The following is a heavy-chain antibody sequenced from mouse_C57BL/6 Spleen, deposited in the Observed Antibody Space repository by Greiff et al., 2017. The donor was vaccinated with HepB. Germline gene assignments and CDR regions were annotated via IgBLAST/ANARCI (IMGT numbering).Heavy chain of an antibody. CDR3: ARGRGSSYDYYAMDY. D-gene: IGHD1-1*01. V-gene: IGHV1-4*01. CDR1: GYTFTSYT. J-gene: IGHJ4*01. Sequence: VKLQQSGAELARPGASVKMSCKASGYTFTSYTMHWVKQRPGQGLEWIGYINPSSGYTKYNQKFKDKATLTADKSSSTAYMQLSSLTSEDSAVYYCARGRGSSYDYYAMDYWGQGTSVTVSS. CDR2: INPSSGYT.